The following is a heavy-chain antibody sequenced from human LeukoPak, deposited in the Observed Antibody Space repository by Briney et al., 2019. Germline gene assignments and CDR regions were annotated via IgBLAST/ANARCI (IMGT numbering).Heavy chain of an antibody. CDR1: GFTFSTYA. CDR3: AKAYNDILTGDHS. J-gene: IGHJ4*02. CDR2: ISGSGSST. D-gene: IGHD3-9*01. V-gene: IGHV3-23*01. Sequence: GGSLRLSCAASGFTFSTYAMTWVRQAPGKGLEWVSGISGSGSSTYYADSVKGRFTISRDNSKNTLSLQMNSLRAEDTAVYYCAKAYNDILTGDHSWGQGTLVTVSS.